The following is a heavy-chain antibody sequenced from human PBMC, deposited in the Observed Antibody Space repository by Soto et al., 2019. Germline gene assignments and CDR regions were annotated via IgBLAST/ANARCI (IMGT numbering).Heavy chain of an antibody. Sequence: PGGSLRLSCAASGFTFSSYAMHWVRQAPGKGLEYVSAISSNGGSTYYANSVKGRFTISRDNSKNTLYLQMGSLRAEDTAVYYCANRDELQDYYYGMDVWGQGTTVTVSS. CDR2: ISSNGGST. CDR3: ANRDELQDYYYGMDV. V-gene: IGHV3-64*01. D-gene: IGHD1-7*01. CDR1: GFTFSSYA. J-gene: IGHJ6*02.